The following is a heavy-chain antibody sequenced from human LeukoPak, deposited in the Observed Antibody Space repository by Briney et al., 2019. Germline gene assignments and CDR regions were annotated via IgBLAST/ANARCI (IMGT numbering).Heavy chain of an antibody. D-gene: IGHD3-10*01. CDR2: IIPILGIA. Sequence: SVKVSCKASGGTLSSYAISWVRQAPGQGLEWMGRIIPILGIANYAQKFQGRVTITADKSTSTAYMELSSLRSEDTAVYYCARASRITMVRGVMPLSYWGQGTLVTVSS. V-gene: IGHV1-69*04. J-gene: IGHJ4*02. CDR1: GGTLSSYA. CDR3: ARASRITMVRGVMPLSY.